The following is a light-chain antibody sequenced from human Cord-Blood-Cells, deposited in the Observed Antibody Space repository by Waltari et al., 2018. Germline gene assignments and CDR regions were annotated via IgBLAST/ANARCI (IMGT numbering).Light chain of an antibody. CDR2: AAS. CDR1: QGISNY. CDR3: QKYNSAIT. Sequence: DIQMTHSPSSLSASVGDRVTITCRASQGISNYLAWYQQKPGKVPKLLIYAASTLQSGVPSRCSGSGSGTDFTLTISSLQPEDVATYYCQKYNSAITFGQGTRLEIK. J-gene: IGKJ5*01. V-gene: IGKV1-27*01.